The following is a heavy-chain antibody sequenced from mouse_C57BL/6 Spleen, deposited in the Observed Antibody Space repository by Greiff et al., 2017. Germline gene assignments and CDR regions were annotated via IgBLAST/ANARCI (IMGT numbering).Heavy chain of an antibody. CDR1: GFNIKDDY. J-gene: IGHJ3*01. CDR2: IDPENGDT. Sequence: EVKLMESGAELVRPGASVKLSCTASGFNIKDDYMHWVKQRPEQGLEWIGWIDPENGDTEYASKFQGKATITADTSSNTAYLQLSSLTSEDTAVYYCTTPYDYEGAWFAYWGQGTLVTVSA. V-gene: IGHV14-4*01. D-gene: IGHD2-4*01. CDR3: TTPYDYEGAWFAY.